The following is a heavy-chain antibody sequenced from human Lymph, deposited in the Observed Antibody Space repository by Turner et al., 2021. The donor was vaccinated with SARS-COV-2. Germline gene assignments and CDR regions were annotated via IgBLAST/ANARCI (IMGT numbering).Heavy chain of an antibody. CDR1: GGSISSGEYY. Sequence: QVQLQESGPGLVRPSQTLSLPCTVSGGSISSGEYYWSWIRQPPGKGLEWIGYIYYSGSTYYYPSLKSRVTISVDTSKNQFSLKLSSVTAADTAVYYCARVVVLRRAYFDYCGQGTLVTVSS. V-gene: IGHV4-30-4*01. D-gene: IGHD2-8*01. CDR3: ARVVVLRRAYFDY. J-gene: IGHJ4*02. CDR2: IYYSGST.